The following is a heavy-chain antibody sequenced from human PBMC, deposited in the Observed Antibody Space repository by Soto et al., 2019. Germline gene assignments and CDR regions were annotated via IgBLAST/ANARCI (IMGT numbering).Heavy chain of an antibody. J-gene: IGHJ2*01. CDR1: GFTFSSYA. D-gene: IGHD1-26*01. CDR2: ISGSGGST. Sequence: EVQLLESGRGLVQPGGSLRLSCAASGFTFSSYAMSWVCQAPGKGLEWVSAISGSGGSTYYADSVKGRFTISRDNSKNTLYLQMNSLRAEDTAVYYCAKTRESYSFWYFDLWGRGTLVTVSS. V-gene: IGHV3-23*01. CDR3: AKTRESYSFWYFDL.